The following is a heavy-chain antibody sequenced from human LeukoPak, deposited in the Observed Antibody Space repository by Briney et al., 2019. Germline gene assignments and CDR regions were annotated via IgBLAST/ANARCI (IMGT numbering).Heavy chain of an antibody. V-gene: IGHV3-74*01. CDR1: GFTFSSYW. CDR3: ARNFVGTSTSDFDS. CDR2: IREDGTFT. D-gene: IGHD1-26*01. J-gene: IGHJ4*02. Sequence: GGSLRLSCAASGFTFSSYWMHWVRQVPGKGLVWVSRIREDGTFTNYEDSVKGRFTIFRDNARNTLYLQMHSLRAEDTAIYYYARNFVGTSTSDFDSWGQGTQVTVSS.